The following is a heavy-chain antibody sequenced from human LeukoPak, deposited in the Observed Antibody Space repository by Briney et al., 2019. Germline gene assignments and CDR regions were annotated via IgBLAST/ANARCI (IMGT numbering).Heavy chain of an antibody. D-gene: IGHD2-2*01. J-gene: IGHJ4*02. Sequence: GGSLRLSCAASGFTFSSYWMHWVRQAPGKGLVWVSRINSDGSSTSYADSVKSRFTISRDNAKNTLYLQMNSLRAEDTAVYYCARARPPCSSTSCYALVVGFDYWGQGTLVTVSP. CDR1: GFTFSSYW. V-gene: IGHV3-74*01. CDR2: INSDGSST. CDR3: ARARPPCSSTSCYALVVGFDY.